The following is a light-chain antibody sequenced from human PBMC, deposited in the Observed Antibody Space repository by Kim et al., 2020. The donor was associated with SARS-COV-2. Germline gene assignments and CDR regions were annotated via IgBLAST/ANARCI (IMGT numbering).Light chain of an antibody. Sequence: KPVTLPRPRRSGSLRTYVHWYQQRPASSPPTVIYELNQRPSGVPDRFSGSIDVSSSSASLPISGLKTEDEADYYCQSYASSSRNCVLGGGTKLTVL. CDR2: ELN. CDR3: QSYASSSRNCV. CDR1: SGSLRTY. V-gene: IGLV6-57*01. J-gene: IGLJ3*02.